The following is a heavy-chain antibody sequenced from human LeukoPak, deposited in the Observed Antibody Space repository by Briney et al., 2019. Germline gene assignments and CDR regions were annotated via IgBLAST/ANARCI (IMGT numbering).Heavy chain of an antibody. D-gene: IGHD5-12*01. J-gene: IGHJ1*01. Sequence: GASVKVSCKASGGTFSSYAISWVRQAPGQGLEWMGRIIPILGIANYAQKFQGRVTITADKSTSTAYMELSSLRSEDTAVYYCARDPTIRDDEYFQHWGQGTLVTVSS. CDR2: IIPILGIA. CDR3: ARDPTIRDDEYFQH. CDR1: GGTFSSYA. V-gene: IGHV1-69*04.